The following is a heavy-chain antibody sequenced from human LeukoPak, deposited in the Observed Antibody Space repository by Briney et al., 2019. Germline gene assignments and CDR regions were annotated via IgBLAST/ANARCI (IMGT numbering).Heavy chain of an antibody. J-gene: IGHJ4*02. D-gene: IGHD3-10*01. V-gene: IGHV3-48*03. Sequence: GGSLRLSCAASGFTFSSYAMSWVRQAPGKGLEWVSYISSSGSTIYYADSVKGRFTISRDNAKNSLYLQMNSLRAEDTAVYYCAREWEQWFGIDYWGQGTLVTVSS. CDR1: GFTFSSYA. CDR3: AREWEQWFGIDY. CDR2: ISSSGSTI.